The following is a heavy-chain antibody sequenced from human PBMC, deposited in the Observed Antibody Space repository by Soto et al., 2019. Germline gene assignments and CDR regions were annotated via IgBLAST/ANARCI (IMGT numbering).Heavy chain of an antibody. CDR1: GVLFSNYA. CDR3: AGRTGYPFDN. J-gene: IGHJ4*02. Sequence: PGGSLRLSCSASGVLFSNYAMNWVRPAPGKGLEWVSAVGGNGLDTYYADSVKGRITISRDNSKNTLYLQMNSLRAEDTAVYYCAGRTGYPFDNWGQGTLVTVTA. D-gene: IGHD3-9*01. CDR2: VGGNGLDT. V-gene: IGHV3-23*01.